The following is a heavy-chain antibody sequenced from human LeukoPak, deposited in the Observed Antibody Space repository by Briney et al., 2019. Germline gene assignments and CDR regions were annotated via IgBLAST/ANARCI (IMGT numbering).Heavy chain of an antibody. CDR2: IYTSGST. Sequence: SETLSLTCTVSGGSISSHYWSWIRQPAGKGLEWIGRIYTSGSTSYNPSLKSRVTMSIDTSKNQFSLKLSSVTAADTAVYYCARARFGSVSSFDCWGQGTLVTVS. J-gene: IGHJ4*02. D-gene: IGHD2-8*02. V-gene: IGHV4-4*07. CDR1: GGSISSHY. CDR3: ARARFGSVSSFDC.